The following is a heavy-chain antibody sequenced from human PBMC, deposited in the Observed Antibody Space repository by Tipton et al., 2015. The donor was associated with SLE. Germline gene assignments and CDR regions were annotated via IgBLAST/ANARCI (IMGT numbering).Heavy chain of an antibody. V-gene: IGHV4-4*08. CDR3: ARPGEAYSWDAFDI. CDR1: GGSLSGFLSNNY. D-gene: IGHD2-21*01. Sequence: TLSLTCTVSGGSLSGFLSNNYWSWIRQSPGKGLDWIGYIYTSGTTNYNPSLKSRVTISVDTSKNQFSLGLSSVTAADTAVYYCARPGEAYSWDAFDIWGQGTMVTVSS. J-gene: IGHJ3*02. CDR2: IYTSGTT.